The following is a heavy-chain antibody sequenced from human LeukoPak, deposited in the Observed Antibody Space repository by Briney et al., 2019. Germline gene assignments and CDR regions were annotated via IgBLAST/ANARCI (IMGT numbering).Heavy chain of an antibody. V-gene: IGHV3-48*03. CDR1: GFTFSSYE. Sequence: GGSLRLSCAASGFTFSSYEMNWVRQAPGKGLEWVSYISSSGSTIYYADSVKGRFTISRDNAKNSLYLQMNSLRAEDTAVYYCARDLVIAAASYYMDVWGKGTTVTVSS. CDR2: ISSSGSTI. D-gene: IGHD6-13*01. J-gene: IGHJ6*03. CDR3: ARDLVIAAASYYMDV.